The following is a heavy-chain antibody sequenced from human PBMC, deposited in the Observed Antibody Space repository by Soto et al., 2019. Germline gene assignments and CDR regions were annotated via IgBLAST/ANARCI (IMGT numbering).Heavy chain of an antibody. J-gene: IGHJ3*02. V-gene: IGHV3-7*05. D-gene: IGHD3-10*01. CDR1: GFTLGTYW. CDR2: IKQDESKK. CDR3: ARDVSPGSSSLYLDAFDI. Sequence: EVQLEESGGGLVQPGGSLRLSCAASGFTLGTYWMTWVRQAPAKGLEWVANIKQDESKKSYLDSVRGRFTISRDNARNSLYLQMNSLRVEDTGLYYCARDVSPGSSSLYLDAFDIWGQGTMVIVSS.